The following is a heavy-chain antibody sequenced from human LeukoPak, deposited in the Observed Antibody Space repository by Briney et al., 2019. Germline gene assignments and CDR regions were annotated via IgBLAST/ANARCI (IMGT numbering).Heavy chain of an antibody. Sequence: SETLSLTCTVSGDSISSYSWSCGRQPPGRGGGWIGDIYYSGGTNYNPCLKSRVTISVDTSQNPFSLKLSSVTAADTAVYYCARHAYPYYYDSSGYSYRLYYFDYWGQGTLVTVSS. J-gene: IGHJ4*02. D-gene: IGHD3-22*01. CDR2: IYYSGGT. CDR3: ARHAYPYYYDSSGYSYRLYYFDY. V-gene: IGHV4-59*08. CDR1: GDSISSYS.